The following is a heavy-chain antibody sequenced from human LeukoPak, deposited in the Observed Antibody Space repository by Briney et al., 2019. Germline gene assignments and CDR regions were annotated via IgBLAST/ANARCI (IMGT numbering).Heavy chain of an antibody. Sequence: GGSLSLSCAASGFTFSGYAMSWVCQAPGKGLEWVSAISGSGGSTYYEDSVKGRFTISRDNSKNTLYLQMNSLRAEDTAVYYCAKRLTWNYVGGEFDYWGQGTLVTVSS. CDR3: AKRLTWNYVGGEFDY. V-gene: IGHV3-23*01. CDR1: GFTFSGYA. D-gene: IGHD1-7*01. J-gene: IGHJ4*02. CDR2: ISGSGGST.